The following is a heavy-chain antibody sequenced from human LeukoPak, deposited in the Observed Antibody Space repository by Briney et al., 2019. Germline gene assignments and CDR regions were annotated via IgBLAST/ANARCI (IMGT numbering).Heavy chain of an antibody. J-gene: IGHJ4*02. CDR1: GFTFSSDA. CDR2: ISGSGDST. Sequence: GGSLRLSCAASGFTFSSDAMSWVRQAPGKGLEWVSTISGSGDSTYYADSVKGRLTISRDNSKNTLYLQMNSLRAEVTAVYYCAKVRQWLVRGVLPDFDYWGQGTLVTVSS. V-gene: IGHV3-23*01. CDR3: AKVRQWLVRGVLPDFDY. D-gene: IGHD6-19*01.